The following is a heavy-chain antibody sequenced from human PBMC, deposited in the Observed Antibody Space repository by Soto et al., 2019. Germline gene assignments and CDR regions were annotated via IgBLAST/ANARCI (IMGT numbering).Heavy chain of an antibody. CDR2: IYYSGST. J-gene: IGHJ4*02. CDR3: ARVGVQLWLWYFDY. D-gene: IGHD5-18*01. Sequence: SEPLSLTCSVSGGSVSSGSYYWSWIRQPPGKGLEWIGYIYYSGSTNYNPSLKSRVTISVDTSKNQFSLKLSSVTAADTAVYYCARVGVQLWLWYFDYWGQGTLVTVSS. CDR1: GGSVSSGSYY. V-gene: IGHV4-61*01.